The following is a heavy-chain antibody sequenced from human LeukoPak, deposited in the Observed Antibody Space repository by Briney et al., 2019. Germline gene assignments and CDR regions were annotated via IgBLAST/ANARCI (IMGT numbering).Heavy chain of an antibody. CDR2: INPNSGGT. D-gene: IGHD3-9*01. CDR1: GYTFTGYY. V-gene: IGHV1-2*02. CDR3: ARPYYDILTGYPN. Sequence: ASVKVSCKASGYTFTGYYMHWVRQAPGQGLKWMGWINPNSGGTNYAQKFQGRVTMTRDTSISTAYMELSRLRSDDTAVYYCARPYYDILTGYPNWGQGTLVTVSS. J-gene: IGHJ4*02.